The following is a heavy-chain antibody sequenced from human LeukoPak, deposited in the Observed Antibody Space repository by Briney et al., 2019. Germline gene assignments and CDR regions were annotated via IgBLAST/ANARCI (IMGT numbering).Heavy chain of an antibody. V-gene: IGHV4-59*08. J-gene: IGHJ4*02. CDR3: ARHVDYCTNGVCYLFDY. CDR2: IYSTGST. CDR1: GFTVSTNF. Sequence: PGGSLRLSCAASGFTVSTNFMSWVRQAPGKGLVWIGYIYSTGSTNYNPSLKSRVTISVDTSKNQFSLKLSSVTAADTAVYYCARHVDYCTNGVCYLFDYWGQGTLVTVSS. D-gene: IGHD2-8*01.